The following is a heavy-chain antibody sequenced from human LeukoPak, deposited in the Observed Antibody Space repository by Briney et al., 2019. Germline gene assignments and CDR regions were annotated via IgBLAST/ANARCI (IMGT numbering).Heavy chain of an antibody. J-gene: IGHJ4*02. Sequence: SETLSRTCTASGGSISSSSYYWGWIRQPPGKGLEWIGSIYYSGSTYYNPSLKSRVTISVDTSKNQFSLNLSSVTAADTAVYYCARLYYDSSGYYQICYFDYWGQGTLVTVSS. CDR3: ARLYYDSSGYYQICYFDY. CDR1: GGSISSSSYY. D-gene: IGHD3-22*01. V-gene: IGHV4-39*01. CDR2: IYYSGST.